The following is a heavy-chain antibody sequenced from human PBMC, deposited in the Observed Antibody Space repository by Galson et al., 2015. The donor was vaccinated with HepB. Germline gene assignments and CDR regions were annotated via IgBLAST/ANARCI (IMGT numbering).Heavy chain of an antibody. CDR3: ARGLYIVPTIGDNAPYFYGMDV. CDR2: INHSGST. V-gene: IGHV4-34*01. J-gene: IGHJ6*02. Sequence: CAVYGGSFSGYSWSWIRQPPGKGLEWIGEINHSGSTNYNPSLKSRVNILVDTSKNQFSLRLSSVTAADTAVYYCARGLYIVPTIGDNAPYFYGMDVWGQGTTVTVSS. CDR1: GGSFSGYS. D-gene: IGHD5-12*01.